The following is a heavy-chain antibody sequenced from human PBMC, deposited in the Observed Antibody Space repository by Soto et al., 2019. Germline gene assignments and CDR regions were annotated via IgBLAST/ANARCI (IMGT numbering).Heavy chain of an antibody. V-gene: IGHV1-2*02. D-gene: IGHD2-2*01. Sequence: ASVKVSCKASGYTFTAYYIHWVRQAPGQGLEWMGWINPNSGGTNYAQKFQGRVAMTRDTSISTAYMELSRLRSDDTAVYYCARLTVPLDIVVLPAASFDFRGQGSLVTVSS. CDR1: GYTFTAYY. CDR3: ARLTVPLDIVVLPAASFDF. CDR2: INPNSGGT. J-gene: IGHJ4*02.